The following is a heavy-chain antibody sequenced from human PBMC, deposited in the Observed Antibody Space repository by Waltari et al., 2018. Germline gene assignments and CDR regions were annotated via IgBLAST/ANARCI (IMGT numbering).Heavy chain of an antibody. CDR3: ARDLVGSGWSIDY. Sequence: QVQLVQSGAEVKESGAAVQGSCKASGYTFTRHYIHWVRQAPGQGLEGMERITPHTGGTYYSQKFQGRVTMTRDMSITTAYMEVSSLRSDDTAVYYCARDLVGSGWSIDYWGQGTLVTVSS. CDR2: ITPHTGGT. J-gene: IGHJ4*02. CDR1: GYTFTRHY. V-gene: IGHV1-2*06. D-gene: IGHD6-19*01.